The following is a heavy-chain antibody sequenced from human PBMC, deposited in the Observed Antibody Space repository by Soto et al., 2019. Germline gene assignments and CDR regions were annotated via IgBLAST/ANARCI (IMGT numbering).Heavy chain of an antibody. Sequence: GASVKVSCKASGGTFGSYAISWVRQAPGQGLEWMGGIIPIFGTANYAQKFQGRVTITADESTSTAYVELSSLRSEDTAVYYCARGLKAAAGTLCVRYYYYGMDVWGQGATVTVSS. J-gene: IGHJ6*02. CDR3: ARGLKAAAGTLCVRYYYYGMDV. V-gene: IGHV1-69*13. D-gene: IGHD6-13*01. CDR1: GGTFGSYA. CDR2: IIPIFGTA.